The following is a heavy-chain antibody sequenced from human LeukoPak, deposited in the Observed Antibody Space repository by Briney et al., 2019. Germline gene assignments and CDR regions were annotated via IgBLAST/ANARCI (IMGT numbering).Heavy chain of an antibody. CDR3: ARVGSSWYGYYGMDV. J-gene: IGHJ6*02. V-gene: IGHV1-2*04. CDR1: GGTFSSYP. D-gene: IGHD6-13*01. CDR2: INPNSGGT. Sequence: ASVKVSCKASGGTFSSYPFTWVRQAPGQGLEWMGWINPNSGGTNYAQKFQGWVTMTRDTSISTAYMELSRLRSDDTAVYYCARVGSSWYGYYGMDVWGQGTTVTVSS.